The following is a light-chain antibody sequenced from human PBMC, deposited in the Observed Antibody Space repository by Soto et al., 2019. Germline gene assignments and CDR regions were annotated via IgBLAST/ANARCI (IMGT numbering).Light chain of an antibody. V-gene: IGLV2-23*01. J-gene: IGLJ3*02. CDR2: EGS. Sequence: QSVLTQPASVSGSPGQSITISCTGTSSDVGSYNLVSWYQQHPGKAPKLMIYEGSKRLSGVSNRFSGSKSGNTASLTISGLQAEDEADYYCCSFAGSSPWVFGGGTKLTVL. CDR3: CSFAGSSPWV. CDR1: SSDVGSYNL.